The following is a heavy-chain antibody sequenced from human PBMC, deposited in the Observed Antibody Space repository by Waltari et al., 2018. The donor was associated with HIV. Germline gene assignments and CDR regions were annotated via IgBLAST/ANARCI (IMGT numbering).Heavy chain of an antibody. Sequence: QVQLVESGGGVVQPGKSLRLSCAASGFSLSNYGMHWVRQAPGKGLEWVALIWYDGSNKYYGDSVKCRFTISRDISKNTLYLQMNSLRAEDTAVYFCARDFALDSWGPGTLVTVSS. CDR1: GFSLSNYG. CDR3: ARDFALDS. CDR2: IWYDGSNK. V-gene: IGHV3-33*01. J-gene: IGHJ4*02.